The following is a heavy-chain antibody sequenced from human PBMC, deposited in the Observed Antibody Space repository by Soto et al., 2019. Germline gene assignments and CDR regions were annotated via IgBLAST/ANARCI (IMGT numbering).Heavy chain of an antibody. Sequence: SETLSLTCTVSGGSISSGGYYWSWIRQHPGKGLEWIGYIYYSGSTYYNPSLKSRVTISVDTSKNQFSLKLSSVTAADTAVYYCARGMDYYDSSGYYRAYFDYWGQGTLVTVSS. CDR2: IYYSGST. CDR3: ARGMDYYDSSGYYRAYFDY. V-gene: IGHV4-31*03. CDR1: GGSISSGGYY. J-gene: IGHJ4*02. D-gene: IGHD3-22*01.